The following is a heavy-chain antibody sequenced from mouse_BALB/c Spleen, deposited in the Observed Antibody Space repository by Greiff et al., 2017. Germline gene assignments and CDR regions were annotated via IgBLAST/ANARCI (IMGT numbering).Heavy chain of an antibody. J-gene: IGHJ1*01. Sequence: DVKLVESGGGLVQPGGSLKLSCAASGFTFSSYTMSWVRQTPEKRLEWVAYISNGGGSTYYPDTVKGRFTISRDNAKNTLYLQMSSLKSEDTAMYYCARHRDGNYYWYFDVWGAGTTVTVSS. CDR2: ISNGGGST. D-gene: IGHD2-1*01. CDR1: GFTFSSYT. V-gene: IGHV5-12-2*01. CDR3: ARHRDGNYYWYFDV.